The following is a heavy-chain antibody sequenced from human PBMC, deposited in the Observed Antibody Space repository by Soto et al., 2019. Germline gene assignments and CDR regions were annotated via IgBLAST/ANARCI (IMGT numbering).Heavy chain of an antibody. CDR3: ARTVAGYYYYYYGMDV. J-gene: IGHJ6*02. CDR2: INPNSGGT. Sequence: ASVKVSCKASGYTFTGYYMHWVRQAPGQGLEWMGWINPNSGGTNYAQKFQGWVTMTRDTSTSTAYMELSRLRSDDTAVYYYARTVAGYYYYYYGMDVWGQGTTVTVSS. CDR1: GYTFTGYY. D-gene: IGHD6-19*01. V-gene: IGHV1-2*04.